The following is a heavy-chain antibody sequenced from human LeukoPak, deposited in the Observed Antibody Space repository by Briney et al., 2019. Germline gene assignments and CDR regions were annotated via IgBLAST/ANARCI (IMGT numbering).Heavy chain of an antibody. CDR1: GFTFDDYA. D-gene: IGHD3-10*01. Sequence: PGGSLRLSCAASGFTFDDYAMHWVRQAPGKGLEWVSLISGDGGSTYYADSVKGRFTISRDNSKNSLYLQINSLRTEDTALYYCAKSSYITMVRGELYYWGQGTLVTVSS. J-gene: IGHJ4*02. CDR3: AKSSYITMVRGELYY. CDR2: ISGDGGST. V-gene: IGHV3-43*02.